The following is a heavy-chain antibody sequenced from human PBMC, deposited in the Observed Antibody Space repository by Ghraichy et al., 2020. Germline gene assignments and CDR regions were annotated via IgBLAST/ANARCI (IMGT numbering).Heavy chain of an antibody. Sequence: GGSLRLSCAASGFTFSTYWMSWVRQAPGKGLEWVANINQDGSEKYYVDSVKGRFTISRDNAKNSLYLQMNSLRAEDTAVYYCARYGSGTLYYYYYGMDVWRQCSSITVSS. D-gene: IGHD3-10*01. J-gene: IGHJ6*02. V-gene: IGHV3-7*01. CDR2: INQDGSEK. CDR3: ARYGSGTLYYYYYGMDV. CDR1: GFTFSTYW.